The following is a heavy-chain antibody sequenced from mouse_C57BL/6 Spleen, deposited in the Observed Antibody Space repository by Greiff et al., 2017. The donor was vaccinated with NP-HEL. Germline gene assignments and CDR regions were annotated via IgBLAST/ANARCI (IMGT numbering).Heavy chain of an antibody. CDR1: GYTFTSYW. V-gene: IGHV1-52*01. D-gene: IGHD1-1*01. CDR2: IDPSDSET. J-gene: IGHJ2*01. Sequence: QVHVKQPGAELVRPGSSVKLSCKASGYTFTSYWMHWVKQRPIQGLEWIGNIDPSDSETHYNQKFKDKATLTVDKSSSTAYMQLSSLTSEDSAVYYCARSGTTVVADYWGQGTTLTVSS. CDR3: ARSGTTVVADY.